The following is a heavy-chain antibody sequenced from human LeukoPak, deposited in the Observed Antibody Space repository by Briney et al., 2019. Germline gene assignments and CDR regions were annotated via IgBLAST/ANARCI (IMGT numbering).Heavy chain of an antibody. J-gene: IGHJ5*02. CDR2: IDHSGST. CDR3: ARGYSSGWSGFDP. D-gene: IGHD6-19*01. CDR1: GYSISSGYS. V-gene: IGHV4-38-2*02. Sequence: SETLSLTCTVSGYSISSGYSWGWIRQTPGKGLEWIGSIDHSGSTYYNPSLSGRVTISVDTSKNQFSLKLSSVTAADTAVYCCARGYSSGWSGFDPWGQGTLVTVSS.